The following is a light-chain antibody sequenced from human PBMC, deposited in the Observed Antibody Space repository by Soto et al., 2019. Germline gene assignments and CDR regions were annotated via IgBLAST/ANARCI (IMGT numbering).Light chain of an antibody. CDR1: QSVRSN. J-gene: IGKJ3*01. CDR2: GAA. Sequence: EIVMTQSPATLSVSPGERASLSCRASQSVRSNLAWYQQKPGQPPRLLIYGAATRASAVPDRFSGSGSGADFTLTITGLEPEDFAVYYCQQYGTSPLTFGPGTRVD. V-gene: IGKV3-20*01. CDR3: QQYGTSPLT.